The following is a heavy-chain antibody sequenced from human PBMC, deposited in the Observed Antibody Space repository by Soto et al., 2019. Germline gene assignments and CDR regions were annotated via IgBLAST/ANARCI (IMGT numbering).Heavy chain of an antibody. CDR2: IIPIFGTE. CDR3: STSVYCSTTRCYYYYGLDV. Sequence: QVQLVQSGAEVKKLGSSVKVSCKVSGGTFSSHSINWVRQAPGQGPEWMGGIIPIFGTENYAQKFQGRVTITADESTSTAYMELSSLTSEDTALYYCSTSVYCSTTRCYYYYGLDVWGQGTTVIVSS. V-gene: IGHV1-69*01. CDR1: GGTFSSHS. J-gene: IGHJ6*02. D-gene: IGHD2-2*01.